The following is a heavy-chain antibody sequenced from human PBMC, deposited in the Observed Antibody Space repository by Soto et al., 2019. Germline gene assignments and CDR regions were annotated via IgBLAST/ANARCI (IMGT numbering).Heavy chain of an antibody. V-gene: IGHV4-34*01. D-gene: IGHD3-9*01. Sequence: QVQLQQWGAGPLRPLETLSLTCGVSGGSFSGYYWAWIRQSPGKGLEWIGEINDRGSINYNPSLKSRVSISVATSTNHYSLNLRSVTAAATAVYYCARESHDILTGPPWVWYFDLWGRGTLVTVSS. CDR3: ARESHDILTGPPWVWYFDL. J-gene: IGHJ2*01. CDR1: GGSFSGYY. CDR2: INDRGSI.